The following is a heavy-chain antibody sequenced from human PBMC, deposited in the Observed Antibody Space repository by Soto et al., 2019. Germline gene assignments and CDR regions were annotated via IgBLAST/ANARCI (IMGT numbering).Heavy chain of an antibody. V-gene: IGHV3-48*03. J-gene: IGHJ4*02. CDR2: ISSSGSNI. CDR3: ARLYYYDRDX. Sequence: GGSLRLSFAASGFTFSSCEMNWVRQAPGKGLEWVAYISSSGSNIYYEDSVKGRVTISRDNSNNSLYMKMNSLRAEDTAVYYCARLYYYDRDXWGQGTLVTVSX. CDR1: GFTFSSCE. D-gene: IGHD3-22*01.